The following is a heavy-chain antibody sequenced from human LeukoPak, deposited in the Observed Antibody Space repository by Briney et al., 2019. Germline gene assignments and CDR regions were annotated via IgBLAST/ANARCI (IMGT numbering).Heavy chain of an antibody. Sequence: PGGSLSLSCAASGFTFSSYAMSWVRQAPGKGLEWVSAISGSGGSTYYADSVKGRFTISRDNSKNTLYLQMNSLRAEDTAVYYCAKGMSRLGYCSSTSCYTAGYWGQGTLVTVSS. J-gene: IGHJ4*02. CDR3: AKGMSRLGYCSSTSCYTAGY. D-gene: IGHD2-2*02. CDR2: ISGSGGST. CDR1: GFTFSSYA. V-gene: IGHV3-23*01.